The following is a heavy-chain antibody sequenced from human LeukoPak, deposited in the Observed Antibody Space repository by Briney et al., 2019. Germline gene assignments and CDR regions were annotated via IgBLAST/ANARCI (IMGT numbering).Heavy chain of an antibody. J-gene: IGHJ4*02. CDR1: GFTFRSYY. Sequence: GGSLRLSCAASGFTFRSYYMGWVRQAPGKGLEWVANIKGDGSEKSSVDSVKGRFTISRDNAKSSLYLQMNSLRAEDTAVYYCAKAPLQLWLTIDYWGQGTLVTVSS. CDR3: AKAPLQLWLTIDY. V-gene: IGHV3-7*01. D-gene: IGHD5-18*01. CDR2: IKGDGSEK.